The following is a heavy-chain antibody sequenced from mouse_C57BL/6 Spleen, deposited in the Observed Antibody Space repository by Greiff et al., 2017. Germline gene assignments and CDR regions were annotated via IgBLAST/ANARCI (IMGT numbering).Heavy chain of an antibody. D-gene: IGHD1-1*01. J-gene: IGHJ4*01. CDR1: GFTFSDYG. CDR3: AHTTVVPYYAMDY. V-gene: IGHV5-17*01. CDR2: ISSGSSTI. Sequence: EVMLVESGGGLVKPGGSLKLSCAASGFTFSDYGMHWVRQAPEKGLEWVAYISSGSSTIYYADTVKGRFTISRDNAKNTLFLQMTSLRSEDTAIYYCAHTTVVPYYAMDYWGQGTSVTVSS.